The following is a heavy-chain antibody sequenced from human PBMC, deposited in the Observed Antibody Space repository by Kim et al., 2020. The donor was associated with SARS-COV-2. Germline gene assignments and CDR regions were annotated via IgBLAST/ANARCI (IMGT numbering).Heavy chain of an antibody. CDR3: ARDKGGLRTFSYYMDV. Sequence: GGSLRLSCAASGFTVSSNYMSWVRQAPGKGLEWVSVIYSGGSTYYADSVKGRFTISRDNSKNTLYLQMNSLRAEDTAVYYCARDKGGLRTFSYYMDVWGKGTTVTVSS. CDR1: GFTVSSNY. J-gene: IGHJ6*03. V-gene: IGHV3-53*01. D-gene: IGHD3-16*01. CDR2: IYSGGST.